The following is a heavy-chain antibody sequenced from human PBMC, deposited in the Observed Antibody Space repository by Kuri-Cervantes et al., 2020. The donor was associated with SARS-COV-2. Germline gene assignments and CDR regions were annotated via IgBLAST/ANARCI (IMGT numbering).Heavy chain of an antibody. Sequence: SETLSLTCTVSGGSISSHYWSWIRQPPGKGLEWIGYIYCSGSTNYNPSLKSRVTISVDTSKNQFSLKLSSVTAADTAVYYCASVPGIGYYFDYWGQGTWSPAPQ. CDR2: IYCSGST. D-gene: IGHD3-10*01. CDR1: GGSISSHY. CDR3: ASVPGIGYYFDY. J-gene: IGHJ4*02. V-gene: IGHV4-59*08.